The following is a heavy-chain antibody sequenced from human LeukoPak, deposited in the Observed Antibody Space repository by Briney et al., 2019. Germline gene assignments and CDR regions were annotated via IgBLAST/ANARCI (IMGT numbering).Heavy chain of an antibody. J-gene: IGHJ4*02. Sequence: PSETLSLTCTVSGYSISSGYYWGWIRQPPGKGLEWIGSIYHSGSTYYNPSLKSRVTISVDTSKNQFSLKLSSVTAADTAVYYCAREGGSYYLVYYFDYWGQGTLVTVSS. V-gene: IGHV4-38-2*02. CDR2: IYHSGST. CDR1: GYSISSGYY. CDR3: AREGGSYYLVYYFDY. D-gene: IGHD1-26*01.